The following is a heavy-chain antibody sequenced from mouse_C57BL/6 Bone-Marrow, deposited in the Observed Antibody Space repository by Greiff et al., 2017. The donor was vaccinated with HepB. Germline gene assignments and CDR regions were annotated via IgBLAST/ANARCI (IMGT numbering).Heavy chain of an antibody. D-gene: IGHD1-1*01. CDR3: ARHEGSYYYGPYWYFDV. V-gene: IGHV1-62-2*01. CDR1: GYTFTEYT. CDR2: FYPGSGSI. Sequence: LVKPGASVKLSCKASGYTFTEYTIHWVKQRSGQGLEWIGWFYPGSGSIKYNEKFKDKATLTADKSSSTVYMELSRLTSEDSAVYFCARHEGSYYYGPYWYFDVWGTGTTVTVSS. J-gene: IGHJ1*03.